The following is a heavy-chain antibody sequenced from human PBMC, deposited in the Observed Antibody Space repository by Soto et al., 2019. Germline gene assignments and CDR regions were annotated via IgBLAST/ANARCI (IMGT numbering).Heavy chain of an antibody. V-gene: IGHV4-4*02. D-gene: IGHD4-17*01. CDR2: IYHSGST. Sequence: PPGKGLEWIGEIYHSGSTNYNPSLKSRVTISVDKSKNQFSLKLSSVTAADTAVYYCARVENYGDYDYWGQGTLVTVSS. CDR3: ARVENYGDYDY. J-gene: IGHJ4*02.